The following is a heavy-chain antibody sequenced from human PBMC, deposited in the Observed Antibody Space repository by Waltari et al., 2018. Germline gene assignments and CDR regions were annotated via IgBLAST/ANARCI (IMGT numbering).Heavy chain of an antibody. D-gene: IGHD2-15*01. CDR2: IYYSGNT. Sequence: QLQLQESGPGLVKPSETLSLTCTVSGVSITNSNYYWGWIRQPPGKGLEWIGNIYYSGNTYYNPSLKSRVTISEDTSKNQFSLKLSSVTAADTAVYYCASRIVVVVAATNAFDIWGQGTMVTVSS. CDR3: ASRIVVVVAATNAFDI. J-gene: IGHJ3*02. V-gene: IGHV4-39*01. CDR1: GVSITNSNYY.